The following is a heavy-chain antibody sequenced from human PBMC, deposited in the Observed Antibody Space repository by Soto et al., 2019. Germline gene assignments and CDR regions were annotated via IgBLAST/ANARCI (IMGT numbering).Heavy chain of an antibody. J-gene: IGHJ4*02. V-gene: IGHV1-69*13. CDR1: GGTFSSYA. CDR3: ASSIGVTAVPGAFGDY. CDR2: IIPIFGTA. D-gene: IGHD3-3*01. Sequence: GASVKVSCKASGGTFSSYAISWVRQAPGQGLEWMGGIIPIFGTANYAQKFQGRVTITADESTSTAYMELSSLRSEDTAVYYCASSIGVTAVPGAFGDYWGQGTLVTVSS.